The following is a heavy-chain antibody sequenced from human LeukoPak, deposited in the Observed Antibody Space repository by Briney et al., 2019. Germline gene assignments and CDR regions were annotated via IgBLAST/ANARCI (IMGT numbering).Heavy chain of an antibody. CDR2: IYSGGST. J-gene: IGHJ6*02. CDR1: GFPFSSYS. CDR3: AKDGGGSLEWLPPMDV. V-gene: IGHV3-66*01. D-gene: IGHD3-3*01. Sequence: PGGALRLSFAASGFPFSSYSMNWVRPAPGKGLGWVAGIYSGGSTYYADSVKGRFTISRDNSKNTLYLQMNSLRAEDTALYYCAKDGGGSLEWLPPMDVWGQGTTVTVSS.